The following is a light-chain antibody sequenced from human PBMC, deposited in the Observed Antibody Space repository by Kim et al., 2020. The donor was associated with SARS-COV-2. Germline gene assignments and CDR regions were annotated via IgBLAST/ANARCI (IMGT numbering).Light chain of an antibody. Sequence: EVVLTQSPATLSLSPGERATLSCRASQNINSNLAWYQHKPGQAPRLLIYDASNRATGIPARFGGSGSGTDFTLTISSLEPEDFAVYYCQHRSVWPLTFGPGTKVDIK. V-gene: IGKV3-11*01. CDR3: QHRSVWPLT. CDR1: QNINSN. CDR2: DAS. J-gene: IGKJ3*01.